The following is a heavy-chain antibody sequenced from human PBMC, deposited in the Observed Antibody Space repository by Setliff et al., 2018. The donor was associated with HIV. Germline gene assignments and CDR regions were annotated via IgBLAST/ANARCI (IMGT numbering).Heavy chain of an antibody. J-gene: IGHJ4*02. CDR3: ARTRGYSLYYFDY. CDR1: GDSITIYY. Sequence: PSETLSLTCTVSGDSITIYYWSWIRQPPGKGLEWIGYIYYTGSTTYNPSLKSRVTMSGDTSKNKVSMKLRSVSAADTAVYYCARTRGYSLYYFDYWGQGTLVTVSS. D-gene: IGHD5-18*01. CDR2: IYYTGST. V-gene: IGHV4-59*01.